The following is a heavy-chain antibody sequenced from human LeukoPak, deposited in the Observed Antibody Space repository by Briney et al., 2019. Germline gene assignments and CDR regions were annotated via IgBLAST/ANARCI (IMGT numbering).Heavy chain of an antibody. Sequence: GGSLRLSCAASGFTFSTYSMHWVRQAPGKGLEWVSSISSITTYIYYSDSVEGRFTISRDNAKNSLYLQVNSLRPEDTAIYYCARGDPAYGSGGFDYWSQGTLVTVSS. V-gene: IGHV3-21*06. J-gene: IGHJ4*02. CDR2: ISSITTYI. D-gene: IGHD3-10*01. CDR3: ARGDPAYGSGGFDY. CDR1: GFTFSTYS.